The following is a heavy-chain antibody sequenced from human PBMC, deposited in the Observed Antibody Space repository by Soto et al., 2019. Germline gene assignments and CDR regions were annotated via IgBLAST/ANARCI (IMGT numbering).Heavy chain of an antibody. CDR1: GGSISSSSYY. Sequence: PSETLSLTCTVSGGSISSSSYYWGWIRQPPGKGLEWIGSIYYSGSTYYNPSLMSRVTISVDTSKNQFSLKLSSVTAADTAVYYCARGVGYSGRFFDYWGQGTLVTVSS. D-gene: IGHD5-12*01. J-gene: IGHJ4*02. CDR2: IYYSGST. CDR3: ARGVGYSGRFFDY. V-gene: IGHV4-39*01.